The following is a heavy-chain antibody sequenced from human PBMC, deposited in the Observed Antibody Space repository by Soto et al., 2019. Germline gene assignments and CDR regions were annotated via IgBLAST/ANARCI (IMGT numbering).Heavy chain of an antibody. D-gene: IGHD3-22*01. Sequence: RLSCAASGFTFSSYGMNWVRQAPGKGLEWVSYISSSSSTIYYADSVKDRFTISRDNAKNSLYLQMNSLRDEDTAVYYCARDTADYYDSSGYYLSLVYWGQGTLVTVS. CDR2: ISSSSSTI. CDR3: ARDTADYYDSSGYYLSLVY. J-gene: IGHJ4*02. CDR1: GFTFSSYG. V-gene: IGHV3-48*02.